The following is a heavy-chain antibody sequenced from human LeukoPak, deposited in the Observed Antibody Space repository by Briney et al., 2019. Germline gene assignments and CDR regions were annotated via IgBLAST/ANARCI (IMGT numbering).Heavy chain of an antibody. CDR3: ARDSSGSSTFLFDY. V-gene: IGHV1-2*02. J-gene: IGHJ4*02. Sequence: ASVKVSCKASGYTFTGYYMHWVRQAPGQGLVWMGWINPNSGGTNYAQKFQGRVTMTRDTSISTAYMELSRLRSDDTAVYYCARDSSGSSTFLFDYWGQGTLVTVSS. CDR1: GYTFTGYY. CDR2: INPNSGGT. D-gene: IGHD1-26*01.